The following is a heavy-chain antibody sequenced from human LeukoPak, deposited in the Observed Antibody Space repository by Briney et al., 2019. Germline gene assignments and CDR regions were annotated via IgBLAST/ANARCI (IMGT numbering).Heavy chain of an antibody. V-gene: IGHV3-23*01. J-gene: IGHJ1*01. CDR1: GCTFNSYS. CDR3: DGAAF. Sequence: GGSLRLSCAASGCTFNSYSMNWARQAPGKGLEWVSTISDSGGGTYYAYPVKCRFTIARDHSKHTLYLQMNSLRADDTAVYSCDGAAFWGQGTLVPVSS. D-gene: IGHD2-15*01. CDR2: ISDSGGGT.